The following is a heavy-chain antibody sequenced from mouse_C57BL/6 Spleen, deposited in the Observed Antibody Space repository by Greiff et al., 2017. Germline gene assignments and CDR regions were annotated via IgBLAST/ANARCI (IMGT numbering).Heavy chain of an antibody. J-gene: IGHJ3*01. D-gene: IGHD2-4*01. Sequence: QVQLQQSGAELMKPGASVKLSCKATGYTFTGYWIEWVKQRPGHGLEWIGEIFPGSGSTNYNEKFKGKATLTADTSSNTAYMQLSRLTTEDSAIYYCSRENDYDGAWFAYWGQGTLVTVSA. CDR3: SRENDYDGAWFAY. V-gene: IGHV1-9*01. CDR1: GYTFTGYW. CDR2: IFPGSGST.